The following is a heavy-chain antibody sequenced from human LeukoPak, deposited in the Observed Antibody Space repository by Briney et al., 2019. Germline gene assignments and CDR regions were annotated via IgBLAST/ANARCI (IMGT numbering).Heavy chain of an antibody. CDR2: INPSGGST. CDR1: GYTFTSYY. Sequence: ASVKVSCKASGYTFTSYYMHWVRQAPGQGLEWMGIINPSGGSTSYAQKFQGRVTMTRDMSTSTVYMELSSLRSDDTAVYYCARDGYRGNCYFDYWGQGTLVTVSS. D-gene: IGHD3-16*02. CDR3: ARDGYRGNCYFDY. V-gene: IGHV1-46*01. J-gene: IGHJ4*02.